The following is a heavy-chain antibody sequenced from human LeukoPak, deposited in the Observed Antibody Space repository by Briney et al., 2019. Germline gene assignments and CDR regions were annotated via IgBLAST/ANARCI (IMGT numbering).Heavy chain of an antibody. CDR1: GFTFSDYY. J-gene: IGHJ4*02. D-gene: IGHD1-14*01. CDR3: ATGPGGEPYQN. V-gene: IGHV3-11*05. Sequence: GGSLRLSCAASGFTFSDYYMSWIRQAPGKGVEWVSYISGSSSYTNYADSVKGRFSISRDNAKNSLYLQMNSLRAEDTAVYYCATGPGGEPYQNWGQGTLVTVS. CDR2: ISGSSSYT.